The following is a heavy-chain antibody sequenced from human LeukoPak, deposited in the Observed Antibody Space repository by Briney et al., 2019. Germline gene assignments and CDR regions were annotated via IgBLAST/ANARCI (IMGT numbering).Heavy chain of an antibody. CDR1: GFTFSSYA. CDR2: ISYDGSNK. D-gene: IGHD2-15*01. Sequence: GGSLRLSCAASGFTFSSYAMHWVRQAPDKGLEWVAVISYDGSNKYYADSVKGRFTISRDNSKNTLYLQMNSLRAEDTAVYNCAREGRPKYCSGGSCPYNWFDPWGQGTLVTVSS. J-gene: IGHJ5*02. V-gene: IGHV3-30*04. CDR3: AREGRPKYCSGGSCPYNWFDP.